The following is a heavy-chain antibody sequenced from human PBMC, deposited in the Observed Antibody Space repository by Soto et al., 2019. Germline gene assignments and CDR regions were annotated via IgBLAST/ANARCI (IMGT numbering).Heavy chain of an antibody. V-gene: IGHV3-30-3*01. J-gene: IGHJ6*02. CDR1: GFTFSPHA. CDR2: TSYDGSNK. D-gene: IGHD5-18*01. CDR3: ARERNTGYAYSYYYGMDV. Sequence: VQLVESGGGVVQPGRSLRLSCAASGFTFSPHAMHWVRQGPGKGLEWVALTSYDGSNKYYADSVKGRFTISRDNSKNTLYLQMNSLRAEDTAVYYCARERNTGYAYSYYYGMDVWGQGTTVTVSS.